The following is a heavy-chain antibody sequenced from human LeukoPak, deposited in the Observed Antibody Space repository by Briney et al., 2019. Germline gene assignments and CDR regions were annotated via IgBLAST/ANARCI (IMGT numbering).Heavy chain of an antibody. D-gene: IGHD2-21*02. CDR2: IYPGDSDT. CDR3: ARGYCGGDCYDAFDI. J-gene: IGHJ3*02. Sequence: ASVKVSCKASGYTFTSYWIGWVRQMPGKGLEWMGIIYPGDSDTRYSPSFQGQVTISADKSISTAYLQWSSLKASDTAMYYCARGYCGGDCYDAFDIWGQGTMVTVSS. CDR1: GYTFTSYW. V-gene: IGHV5-51*01.